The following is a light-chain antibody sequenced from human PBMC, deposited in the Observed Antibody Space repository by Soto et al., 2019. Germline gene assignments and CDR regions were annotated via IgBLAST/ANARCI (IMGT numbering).Light chain of an antibody. Sequence: QSVLTQPASVSASPGQSITISCTGTSSDVGGYKFVSWCQHHPGKAPKLMIYEVNNRPSGVSNRFSGSKSGNTASLTISGLQPEDEADYYRLSYTSANTRVFGGGTKVTVL. CDR2: EVN. J-gene: IGLJ3*02. V-gene: IGLV2-14*01. CDR3: LSYTSANTRV. CDR1: SSDVGGYKF.